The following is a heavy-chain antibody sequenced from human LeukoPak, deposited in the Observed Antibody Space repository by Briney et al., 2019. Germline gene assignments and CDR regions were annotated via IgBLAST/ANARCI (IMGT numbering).Heavy chain of an antibody. V-gene: IGHV3-30*18. CDR1: GFTFSSYS. Sequence: PWGSLRLSCAASGFTFSSYSMNWVRQAPGKGLEWVGVISYDGSNKYYADSVKGRFTISRDNSKNTLYLQMNSLRAEDTAVYYCAKDQTVAGADYGMDVWRQGTTVAVSS. D-gene: IGHD6-19*01. CDR2: ISYDGSNK. J-gene: IGHJ6*02. CDR3: AKDQTVAGADYGMDV.